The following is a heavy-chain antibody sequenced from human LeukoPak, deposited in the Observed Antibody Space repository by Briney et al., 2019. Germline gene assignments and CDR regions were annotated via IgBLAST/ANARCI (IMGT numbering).Heavy chain of an antibody. D-gene: IGHD3-22*01. CDR2: INPKRGGT. CDR1: GYTFVDHY. J-gene: IGHJ4*02. Sequence: ASVNVSCKASGYTFVDHYIHWVRQAPGQGLEWMGWINPKRGGTTYAEKFEGRVTMTSDSANSTVYMELSRLRADDTAVYYCARSSYDSSLQIDDYWGQGTLVTVSS. V-gene: IGHV1-2*02. CDR3: ARSSYDSSLQIDDY.